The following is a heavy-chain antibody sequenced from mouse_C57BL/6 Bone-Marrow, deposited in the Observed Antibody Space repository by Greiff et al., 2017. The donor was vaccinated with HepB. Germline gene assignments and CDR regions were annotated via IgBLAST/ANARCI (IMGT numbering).Heavy chain of an antibody. Sequence: QVHVKQSGAELVKPGASVKLSCKASGYTFTSYWMHWVKQRPGQGLEWIGMIHPNSGSTNYNEKFKSKATLTVDKSSSTAYMQLSSLTSEDSAVYYCARWVYWYFDVWGTGTTVTVSS. CDR1: GYTFTSYW. J-gene: IGHJ1*03. V-gene: IGHV1-64*01. CDR3: ARWVYWYFDV. CDR2: IHPNSGST.